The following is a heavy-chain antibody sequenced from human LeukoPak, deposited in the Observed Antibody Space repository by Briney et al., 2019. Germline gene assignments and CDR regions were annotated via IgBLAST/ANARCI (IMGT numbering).Heavy chain of an antibody. CDR3: AKGGPLGYCSGGSCYPDAFDI. V-gene: IGHV3-23*01. CDR1: GFTFSSYA. J-gene: IGHJ3*02. CDR2: ISGSGGST. Sequence: GGSLRLSCAASGFTFSSYAMSWVRQAPGKGLEWVSAISGSGGSTHYADSVKGRFTISRDNSKNTLYLQMNSLRAEDTAVYYCAKGGPLGYCSGGSCYPDAFDIWGQGTMVTVSS. D-gene: IGHD2-15*01.